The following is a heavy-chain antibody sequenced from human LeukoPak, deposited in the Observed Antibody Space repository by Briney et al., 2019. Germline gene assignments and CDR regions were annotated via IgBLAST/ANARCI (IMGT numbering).Heavy chain of an antibody. CDR2: INHSGST. CDR3: ARADWDLTGYSYGMDV. V-gene: IGHV4-34*01. Sequence: SETLSLTCTVSGGSISSYYWSWIRQPPGKGLEWIGEINHSGSTNYNPSLKSRVTISVDTSKNQFSLKLSSVTAADTAVYYCARADWDLTGYSYGMDVWGQGTTVTVSS. J-gene: IGHJ6*02. CDR1: GGSISSYY. D-gene: IGHD3-9*01.